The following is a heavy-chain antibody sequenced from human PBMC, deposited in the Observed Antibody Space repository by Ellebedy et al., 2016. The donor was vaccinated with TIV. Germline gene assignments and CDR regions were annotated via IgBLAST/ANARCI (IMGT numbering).Heavy chain of an antibody. J-gene: IGHJ4*02. CDR2: IKNKAVGETT. D-gene: IGHD2-21*01. CDR1: GFTFNHAW. Sequence: GESLKISCAASGFTFNHAWMSWVRQAPGKGLQWIGRIKNKAVGETTEYAAPVKGRFTISRDDSKNTLYLQMNSLKTEDTAVYFCTTDRDGIAAGDWGQGTLVTASS. V-gene: IGHV3-15*01. CDR3: TTDRDGIAAGD.